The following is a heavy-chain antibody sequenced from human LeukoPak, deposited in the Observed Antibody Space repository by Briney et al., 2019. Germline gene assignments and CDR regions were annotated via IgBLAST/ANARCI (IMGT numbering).Heavy chain of an antibody. J-gene: IGHJ3*02. CDR1: GGSISSGGYS. CDR3: ARARDSSGYYSDAFDI. Sequence: SETLSLTCAVSGGSISSGGYSWSWIRQPPGTGLEWIGYIYHSGSTYYNPSLKSRVTISVDRSKNQFSLKLSSVTAADTAVYYCARARDSSGYYSDAFDIWGQGTMVTVSS. CDR2: IYHSGST. D-gene: IGHD3-22*01. V-gene: IGHV4-30-2*01.